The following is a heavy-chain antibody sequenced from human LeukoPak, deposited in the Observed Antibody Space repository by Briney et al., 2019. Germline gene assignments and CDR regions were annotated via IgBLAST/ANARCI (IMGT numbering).Heavy chain of an antibody. V-gene: IGHV3-23*01. CDR3: AKESPHFDC. Sequence: GGSLRLSCAASGFTFSSYAMSWVRQAPGKGLAWVSTISGSGDTTYYAGSVKGRFTISRDNSKNTLYLQMNSLRAEDRAVYYCAKESPHFDCWGQGTLVTVSS. CDR2: ISGSGDTT. J-gene: IGHJ4*02. CDR1: GFTFSSYA.